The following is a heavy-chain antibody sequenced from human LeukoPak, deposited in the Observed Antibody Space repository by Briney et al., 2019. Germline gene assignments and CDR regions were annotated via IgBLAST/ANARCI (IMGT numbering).Heavy chain of an antibody. J-gene: IGHJ6*02. V-gene: IGHV3-23*01. Sequence: GGSLRLSCAASGFTFSSYAMSWVRQAPGKGLEWVSAISGSGGSTYYADSVKGRFTISRDNSKNTLYLQMNSLRAEDTALYFCAKVGYSYGYFYYGVDAWGQGTTVTVSS. CDR2: ISGSGGST. D-gene: IGHD5-18*01. CDR3: AKVGYSYGYFYYGVDA. CDR1: GFTFSSYA.